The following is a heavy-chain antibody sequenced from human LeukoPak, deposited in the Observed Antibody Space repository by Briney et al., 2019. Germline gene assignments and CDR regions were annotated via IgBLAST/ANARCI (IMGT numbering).Heavy chain of an antibody. V-gene: IGHV4-39*01. CDR3: ARGSGYYYGDFDY. CDR2: IYYSGST. Sequence: SETLSLTCTVSGGSISSSSYYWGWIRQPPGKGLEWIGSIYYSGSTSCNPSLKSRVTISVDTSKNQFSLKLSSVTAADTAVYYCARGSGYYYGDFDYWGQGTLVTVSS. J-gene: IGHJ4*02. CDR1: GGSISSSSYY. D-gene: IGHD3-22*01.